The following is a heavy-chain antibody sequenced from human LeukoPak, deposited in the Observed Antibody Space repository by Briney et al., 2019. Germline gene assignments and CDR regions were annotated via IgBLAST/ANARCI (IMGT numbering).Heavy chain of an antibody. CDR3: ARGRGVHDSHTYDYFDY. CDR2: INPAGGST. V-gene: IGHV1-46*01. J-gene: IGHJ4*02. D-gene: IGHD3-22*01. CDR1: GYTFTTYY. Sequence: ASVKVSCKASGYTFTTYYIHWVRQAPGQGLEWMGIINPAGGSTTYAQKFQGSRLTLTRDTSTSTVYMELSSLRSEDTAVYYCARGRGVHDSHTYDYFDYWGQGSLVTVSS.